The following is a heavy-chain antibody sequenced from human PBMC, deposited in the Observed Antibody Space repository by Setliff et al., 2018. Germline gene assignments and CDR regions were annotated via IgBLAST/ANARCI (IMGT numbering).Heavy chain of an antibody. CDR1: GYNFITFG. D-gene: IGHD5-12*01. Sequence: ASVKVSCKTSGYNFITFGISWVRQAPGQGLEWMGWISPYNEKTNYAEKFQGRVIMTTDTSTTTVYMEVASLRSDDTAVYYCVRGPGPSVVVAMPFDRWGQGTLVTVSS. CDR2: ISPYNEKT. V-gene: IGHV1-18*01. J-gene: IGHJ4*02. CDR3: VRGPGPSVVVAMPFDR.